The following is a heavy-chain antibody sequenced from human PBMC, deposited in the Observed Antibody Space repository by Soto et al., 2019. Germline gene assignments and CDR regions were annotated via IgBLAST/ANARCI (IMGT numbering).Heavy chain of an antibody. Sequence: GASVKVSCKASGYTFTGYYMHWGRQAPGQGLEWMGWINPNSGGANYAQKFQGWVTMTRDTSISTAYMELSRLRSDDTAVYYCVVVAANDAFDIWGQGTMVTVSS. J-gene: IGHJ3*02. D-gene: IGHD2-15*01. CDR3: VVVAANDAFDI. CDR1: GYTFTGYY. CDR2: INPNSGGA. V-gene: IGHV1-2*04.